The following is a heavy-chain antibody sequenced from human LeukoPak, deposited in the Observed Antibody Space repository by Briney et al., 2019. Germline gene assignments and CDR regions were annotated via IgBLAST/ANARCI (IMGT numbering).Heavy chain of an antibody. CDR2: IYTSGST. V-gene: IGHV4-4*07. D-gene: IGHD1-1*01. J-gene: IGHJ4*02. Sequence: SETLSLTCAVYGGSFSGYYWSWIRQPAGKGLEWIGRIYTSGSTNYNPSLKSRVTMSVDTSKNQFSLKLSSVTAADTAVYYCARELERRLEYYFGYWGQGTLVTVSS. CDR1: GGSFSGYY. CDR3: ARELERRLEYYFGY.